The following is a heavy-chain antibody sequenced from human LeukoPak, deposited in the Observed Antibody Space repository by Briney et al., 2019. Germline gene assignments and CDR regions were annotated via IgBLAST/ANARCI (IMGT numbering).Heavy chain of an antibody. CDR2: IYHRGNT. CDR1: NYSISSGYY. V-gene: IGHV4-38-2*01. D-gene: IGHD3-16*02. Sequence: SETLSLXCAVSNYSISSGYYWGWIRKPPGKGLEWIGSIYHRGNTYYNPSLKSRVTISVDTSKNQFSLKLSSVTAADTAVYYCARIRMITFGGVIVRTYYFDYWGQGTLVIVSS. J-gene: IGHJ4*02. CDR3: ARIRMITFGGVIVRTYYFDY.